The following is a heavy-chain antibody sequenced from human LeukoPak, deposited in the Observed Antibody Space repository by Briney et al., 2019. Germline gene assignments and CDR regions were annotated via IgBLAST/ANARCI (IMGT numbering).Heavy chain of an antibody. CDR3: ARGPYSYDSSGAFDI. CDR1: GGSISGSGYY. D-gene: IGHD3-22*01. CDR2: LYYTGTT. J-gene: IGHJ3*02. V-gene: IGHV4-39*07. Sequence: PSETLSLTCTVSGGSISGSGYYWAWVRQPPGKGLEWIGTLYYTGTTYYNPSLKSRVTISVDTSQTQFSLKLTSVTAADTALYYCARGPYSYDSSGAFDIWGQGTMVTVSS.